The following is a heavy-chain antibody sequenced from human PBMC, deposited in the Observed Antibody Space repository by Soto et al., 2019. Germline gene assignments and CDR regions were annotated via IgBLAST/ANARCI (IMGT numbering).Heavy chain of an antibody. D-gene: IGHD1-1*01. Sequence: GESLKISCQGSGYNFTNYWIVWVRQLPGKGLEWMGIIYPRDSHTTYSPSFQGQVTISDDKSLNSAFLQWSSLKASDTATYYCARFAATSGINAFDVWGPGTMVTVSS. CDR2: IYPRDSHT. CDR3: ARFAATSGINAFDV. CDR1: GYNFTNYW. V-gene: IGHV5-51*01. J-gene: IGHJ3*01.